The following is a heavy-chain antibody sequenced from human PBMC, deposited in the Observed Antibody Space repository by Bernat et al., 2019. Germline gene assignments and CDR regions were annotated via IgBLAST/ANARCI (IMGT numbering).Heavy chain of an antibody. Sequence: EVQLLESGGGLVKPGGSLRLSCAASGFTFIDAWMNWVRQAPGKGLEFIGRMKSKADGGTTDYAAPVKGRFTISRDDSQNMVYLQMNDLKTDDTALYYCTTRQTPRGCNGENCYDSWGQGALVTVSS. D-gene: IGHD2-8*01. CDR1: GFTFIDAW. J-gene: IGHJ4*02. CDR3: TTRQTPRGCNGENCYDS. CDR2: MKSKADGGTT. V-gene: IGHV3-15*01.